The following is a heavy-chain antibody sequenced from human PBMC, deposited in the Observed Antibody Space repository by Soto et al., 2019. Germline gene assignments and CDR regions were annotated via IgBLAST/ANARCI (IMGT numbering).Heavy chain of an antibody. V-gene: IGHV1-18*01. CDR2: ISAYNGNT. CDR1: GYTFTSYG. CDR3: ARGTYYYDSSGGMDV. J-gene: IGHJ6*02. Sequence: ASVKVSCKASGYTFTSYGISWVRQAPGQGLEWMGWISAYNGNTNYAQKLQGRVTMTTDTSTSTAYMELRSLRSDDTAVYYCARGTYYYDSSGGMDVWGQGTTVTVSS. D-gene: IGHD3-22*01.